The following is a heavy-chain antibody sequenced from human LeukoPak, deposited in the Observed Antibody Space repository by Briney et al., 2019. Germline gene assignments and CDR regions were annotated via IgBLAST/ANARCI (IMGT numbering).Heavy chain of an antibody. Sequence: SETLSLTCTVSGGSISSYHWSWLGQPAGKGLEWIGRIYTSGSTNYNPSLKSRVTMSVDTSKSQFSLKLSSVTAADTAVYYCARDDGFWGYYFDYWGQGTLVTVSS. CDR3: ARDDGFWGYYFDY. CDR1: GGSISSYH. CDR2: IYTSGST. J-gene: IGHJ4*02. D-gene: IGHD3-16*01. V-gene: IGHV4-4*07.